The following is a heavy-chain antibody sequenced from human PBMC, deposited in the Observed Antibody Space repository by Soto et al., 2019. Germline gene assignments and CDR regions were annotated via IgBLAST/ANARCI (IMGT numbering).Heavy chain of an antibody. D-gene: IGHD6-19*01. Sequence: ASVKVSCKASGYTFTNYGISWVRQAPGQGLEWMGWISTYIGNTVYAQKLQGRVTMTTDTSTNTAYMELRSLRSDDTAVYYCARDWGQQWLLYGLDVWGQGTTVTVSS. CDR3: ARDWGQQWLLYGLDV. CDR1: GYTFTNYG. J-gene: IGHJ6*02. V-gene: IGHV1-18*01. CDR2: ISTYIGNT.